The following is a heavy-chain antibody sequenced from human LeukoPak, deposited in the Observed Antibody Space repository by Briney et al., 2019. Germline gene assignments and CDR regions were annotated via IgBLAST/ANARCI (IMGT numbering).Heavy chain of an antibody. D-gene: IGHD2-15*01. Sequence: ASVKVSCKASGGTFSSYTISWVRQAPGQGLEWMGRIIPILGIANYAQKFQGRVTITADKSTSTAYMELSSLRSEDTAVYYCAQGSGGSCYDAFDIWGQGTMVTVSS. CDR2: IIPILGIA. CDR1: GGTFSSYT. V-gene: IGHV1-69*02. J-gene: IGHJ3*02. CDR3: AQGSGGSCYDAFDI.